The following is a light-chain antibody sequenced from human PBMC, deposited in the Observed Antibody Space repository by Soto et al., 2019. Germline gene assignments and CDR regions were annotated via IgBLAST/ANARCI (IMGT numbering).Light chain of an antibody. Sequence: QSALTQPPSVSGSPGQSVTISCTGTSSDVGSYNRVSWYQQPPGTAPKLMIYEVSNRPSGVPDRFSGSQSGNTASLTISGLQAEDEADYYCSSYTTDSVVFGGGTKLTVL. CDR1: SSDVGSYNR. V-gene: IGLV2-18*02. CDR2: EVS. J-gene: IGLJ2*01. CDR3: SSYTTDSVV.